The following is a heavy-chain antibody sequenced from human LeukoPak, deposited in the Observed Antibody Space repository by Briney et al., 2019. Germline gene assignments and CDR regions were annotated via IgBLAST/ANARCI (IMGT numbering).Heavy chain of an antibody. J-gene: IGHJ4*02. CDR2: ISSNGGST. V-gene: IGHV3-64*01. D-gene: IGHD3-9*01. CDR3: ARVLGDILTGFFDY. CDR1: GFTFSSYA. Sequence: GGSLRLSCAASGFTFSSYAMHWVRQAPGKGLEYVSAISSNGGSTYYANSVKGRFTISRDNSKTTLYLQMGSLRAEDMAVYYCARVLGDILTGFFDYWGQGTLVTVSS.